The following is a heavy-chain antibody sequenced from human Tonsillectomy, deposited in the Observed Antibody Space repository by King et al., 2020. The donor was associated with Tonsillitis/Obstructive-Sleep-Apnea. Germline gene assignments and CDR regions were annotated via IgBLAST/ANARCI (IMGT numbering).Heavy chain of an antibody. D-gene: IGHD2-2*01. CDR2: INQSGST. J-gene: IGHJ6*03. CDR3: ARGRTYCSSTSCYVYYYYYYMDV. Sequence: VQLQQWGAGLLKPSETLSLTCAVYGGSFSGYYWSWIRQPPGKGLEWIGEINQSGSTNYNPSLKSRVTISVDTSKNQFSLKLSSVTAADTAVYYCARGRTYCSSTSCYVYYYYYYMDVWGKGTTVTVSS. V-gene: IGHV4-34*01. CDR1: GGSFSGYY.